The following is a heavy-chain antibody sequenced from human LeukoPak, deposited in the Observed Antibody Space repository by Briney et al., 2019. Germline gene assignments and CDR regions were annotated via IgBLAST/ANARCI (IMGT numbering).Heavy chain of an antibody. CDR1: GGSISSYY. D-gene: IGHD3-22*01. J-gene: IGHJ1*01. Sequence: SETLSLTCTVSGGSISSYYWSWIRQPPGKGLEWIGYIYYSGSTNYNPSLKSRVTISAYTSKNQFSLKLSSVTAADTAVYYCARLKYYYDSSGYRAEYFQHWGQGTLVTVSS. V-gene: IGHV4-59*01. CDR2: IYYSGST. CDR3: ARLKYYYDSSGYRAEYFQH.